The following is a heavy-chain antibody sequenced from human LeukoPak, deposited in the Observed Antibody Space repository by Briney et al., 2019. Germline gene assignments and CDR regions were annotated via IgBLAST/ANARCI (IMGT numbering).Heavy chain of an antibody. CDR1: GGSFSGYY. CDR2: INRSGST. Sequence: SETLSLTCAVYGGSFSGYYWSWIRQPPGKGLEWIGEINRSGSTNYNPSLKSRVTISVDTSKNQFSLKLSSVTAADTAVYYCAWSGYPYYFDYWGQGTLVTVSS. D-gene: IGHD3-3*01. V-gene: IGHV4-34*01. J-gene: IGHJ4*02. CDR3: AWSGYPYYFDY.